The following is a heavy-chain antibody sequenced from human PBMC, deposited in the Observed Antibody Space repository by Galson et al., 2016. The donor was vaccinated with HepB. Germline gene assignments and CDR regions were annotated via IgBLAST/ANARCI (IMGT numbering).Heavy chain of an antibody. CDR2: IGDDGAT. V-gene: IGHV3-23*01. J-gene: IGHJ3*01. CDR1: GFTFGSYG. D-gene: IGHD1-26*01. Sequence: LRLSCAASGFTFGSYGMNWFRQAPGKGLEWVSGIGDDGATYYANHVRGRFTISRDNSKKTLYLQMNSLRVEDTAVYYCARDVPRGSYSSWGQGTMVTVSS. CDR3: ARDVPRGSYSS.